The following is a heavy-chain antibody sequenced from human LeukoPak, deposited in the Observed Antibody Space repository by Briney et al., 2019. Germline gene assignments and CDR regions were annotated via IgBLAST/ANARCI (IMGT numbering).Heavy chain of an antibody. D-gene: IGHD3-10*01. CDR1: GFTFSDYY. Sequence: GGSLRLSCAASGFTFSDYYMSWIRQAPGKGLEWVSYISSSGSTIYYADSVKGRFTISRDNAENSLYLQMNSLRAEDTAVYYCARDREGYYGSGSYACYFDYWGQGTLVTVSS. CDR3: ARDREGYYGSGSYACYFDY. J-gene: IGHJ4*02. V-gene: IGHV3-11*04. CDR2: ISSSGSTI.